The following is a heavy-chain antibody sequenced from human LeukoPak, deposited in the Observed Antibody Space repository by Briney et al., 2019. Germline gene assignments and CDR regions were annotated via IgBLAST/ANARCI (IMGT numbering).Heavy chain of an antibody. J-gene: IGHJ2*01. Sequence: AGGSLRLSCTTSGFTFGDYAMSWVRQAPGKGLEGVGFIRIKAYGGTTEYAASVKGRFTISRDDSKSIAYLQMNSLKTEDTAVYYCTRDPGIAVAFWYFDLWGRGTLVAVSS. CDR1: GFTFGDYA. V-gene: IGHV3-49*04. D-gene: IGHD6-19*01. CDR2: IRIKAYGGTT. CDR3: TRDPGIAVAFWYFDL.